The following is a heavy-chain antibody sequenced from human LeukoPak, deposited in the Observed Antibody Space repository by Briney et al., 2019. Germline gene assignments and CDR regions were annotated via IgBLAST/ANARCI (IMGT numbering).Heavy chain of an antibody. V-gene: IGHV1-69*13. J-gene: IGHJ4*02. D-gene: IGHD2-15*01. CDR3: ATSPTSDSPGY. Sequence: SVKVSCKAYRGTFSTYAISWVRQAPGQGLEWMGGIIPILGTADYAQKFQGRVTITADESTSTAYMELSSLRSEDTAVYYCATSPTSDSPGYWGQGTLVTVSS. CDR1: RGTFSTYA. CDR2: IIPILGTA.